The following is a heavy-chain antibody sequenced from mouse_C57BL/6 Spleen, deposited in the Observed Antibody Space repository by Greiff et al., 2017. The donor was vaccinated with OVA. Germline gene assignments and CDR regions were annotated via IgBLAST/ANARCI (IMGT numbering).Heavy chain of an antibody. CDR3: TRLYPLYAMDY. CDR1: GYTFTDYE. CDR2: IDPETGGT. J-gene: IGHJ4*01. Sequence: LQESGAELVRPGASVTLSCKASGYTFTDYEMHWVKQTPVHGLEWIGAIDPETGGTAYNQKFKGKAILTADKSSSTAYMELRSLTSEDSAVYYCTRLYPLYAMDYWGQGTSVTVSS. V-gene: IGHV1-15*01.